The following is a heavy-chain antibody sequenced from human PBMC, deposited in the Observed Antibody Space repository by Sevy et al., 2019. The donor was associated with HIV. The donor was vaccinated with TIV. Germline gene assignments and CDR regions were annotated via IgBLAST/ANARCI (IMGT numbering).Heavy chain of an antibody. CDR1: GYTFTSYG. CDR2: ISAYNGNT. Sequence: ASVKVSCKASGYTFTSYGISWVRQAPGQGLEWMGWISAYNGNTNYAQKLQGRVTITTDTSTSTAYMELRSLRSDDTDLYYCARDLIAVAGIPDQHWGQGTLVTVSS. CDR3: ARDLIAVAGIPDQH. D-gene: IGHD6-19*01. V-gene: IGHV1-18*01. J-gene: IGHJ1*01.